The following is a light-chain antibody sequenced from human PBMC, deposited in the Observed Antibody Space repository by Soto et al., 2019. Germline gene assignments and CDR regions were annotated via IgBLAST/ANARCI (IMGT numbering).Light chain of an antibody. CDR1: QSVASSY. Sequence: EVVLTQSPGTLSLSPGERVTLSCRASQSVASSYLASYQQKPVRAPRVLFYSASSRATGIPDRFSGSGSGTDFTLTISRLEPEDFAVYYCHHFGSLPETFGQGTNVE. CDR3: HHFGSLPET. CDR2: SAS. V-gene: IGKV3-20*01. J-gene: IGKJ1*01.